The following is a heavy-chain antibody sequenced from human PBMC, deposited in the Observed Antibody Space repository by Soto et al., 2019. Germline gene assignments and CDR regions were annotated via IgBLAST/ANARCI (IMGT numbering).Heavy chain of an antibody. CDR3: SRGDREDTAVVIGARPGEYVMDV. J-gene: IGHJ6*02. D-gene: IGHD2-15*01. V-gene: IGHV3-30-3*01. Sequence: QVQLVESGGGVVQPGRSLRLSCAASGFTFSIYAMHWVRQAPGKGLEWVAVISYDGARKAYANSVKGRFTISRDTSKNTLYLQMNSLRVEDTAAYYCSRGDREDTAVVIGARPGEYVMDVWGRGTTVTVSS. CDR2: ISYDGARK. CDR1: GFTFSIYA.